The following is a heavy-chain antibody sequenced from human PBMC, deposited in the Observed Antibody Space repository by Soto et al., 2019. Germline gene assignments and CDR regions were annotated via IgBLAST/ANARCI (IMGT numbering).Heavy chain of an antibody. CDR3: TTPPPEMGFEGFDY. CDR2: IKSKTDGGTT. D-gene: IGHD2-8*01. CDR1: GFTFSNAW. V-gene: IGHV3-15*01. J-gene: IGHJ4*02. Sequence: PGGSLRLSCAASGFTFSNAWMSWVRQAPGKGLEWVGRIKSKTDGGTTDYAAPVKGRFTISRDDSKNTLYLQMNSLKTEDTAVYYCTTPPPEMGFEGFDYWGQGTLVTVSS.